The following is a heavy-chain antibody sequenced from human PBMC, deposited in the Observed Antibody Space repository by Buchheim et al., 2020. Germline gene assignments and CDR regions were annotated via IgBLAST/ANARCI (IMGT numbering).Heavy chain of an antibody. V-gene: IGHV3-66*01. CDR3: TRDGSQISGDY. Sequence: EVLLVQSGGGLVQPGGSLRLSCAASGFTVHNNFMSWVRQAPGKGLECVSLIYSNGDTYYADSVRGRFTISRDRASNTLYLQMSSLRAEDTAVYYCTRDGSQISGDYWGQGTL. CDR2: IYSNGDT. D-gene: IGHD2/OR15-2a*01. J-gene: IGHJ4*02. CDR1: GFTVHNNF.